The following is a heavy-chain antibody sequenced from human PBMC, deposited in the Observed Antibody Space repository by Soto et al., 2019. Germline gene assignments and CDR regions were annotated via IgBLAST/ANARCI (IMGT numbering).Heavy chain of an antibody. D-gene: IGHD3-3*01. CDR2: IDNSGDNT. V-gene: IGHV3-23*01. CDR1: GLSFNTYA. CDR3: ATDPQYDFWF. Sequence: EVQLLESGGGLVQPGGSLRLSCAASGLSFNTYAMTWVRQAPGKGLEWVSTIDNSGDNTHYADSVKGRFTISRDNSKNTLYLQMNILRAEDTAVYYCATDPQYDFWFWGQGTLVTVSS. J-gene: IGHJ4*02.